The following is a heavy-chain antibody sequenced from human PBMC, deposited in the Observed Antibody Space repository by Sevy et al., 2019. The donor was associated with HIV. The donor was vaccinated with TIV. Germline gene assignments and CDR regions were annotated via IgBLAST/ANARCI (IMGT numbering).Heavy chain of an antibody. D-gene: IGHD1-1*01. CDR3: ACGTGTSDFDH. J-gene: IGHJ4*02. CDR1: GFTFSDAW. V-gene: IGHV3-15*01. Sequence: GGSLRLSCATSGFTFSDAWMNWVRQAPGKGLEGVARIKSKTDSGTRDFAAPVKGRLPISRNDSKNTVYLQMTSLKDEDTGVYFCACGTGTSDFDHWGQGTLVTVSS. CDR2: IKSKTDSGTR.